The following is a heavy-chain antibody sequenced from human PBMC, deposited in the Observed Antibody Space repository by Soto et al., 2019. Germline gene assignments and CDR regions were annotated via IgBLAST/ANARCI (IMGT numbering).Heavy chain of an antibody. CDR1: EDTFRNYA. V-gene: IGHV1-69*06. CDR3: ASTRYDSSAYYYWYLGL. Sequence: QVELVQSGAEVKKPGSSVKVSCQASEDTFRNYAISWVRQAPGQGLEWMGGIIPIFGTANYEQKFQGRVKITADTSAHTVYLELSSLRTEDTAVDYCASTRYDSSAYYYWYLGLWGRGTLVTVSS. D-gene: IGHD3-22*01. CDR2: IIPIFGTA. J-gene: IGHJ2*01.